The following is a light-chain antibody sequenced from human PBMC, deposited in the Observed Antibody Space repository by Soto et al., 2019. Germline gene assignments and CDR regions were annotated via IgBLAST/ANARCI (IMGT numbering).Light chain of an antibody. CDR3: SSYRSSSTLYV. CDR1: SSDVGGYNY. V-gene: IGLV2-14*03. CDR2: HVS. Sequence: QSVLTQPASVSGSPGHSITDSCTGTSSDVGGYNYVSWYQQLPGKAPKLMIYHVSDRPSGVSNRFSASKSGNTASLTISGLQAEDEADYYCSSYRSSSTLYVFGTGTKLTVL. J-gene: IGLJ1*01.